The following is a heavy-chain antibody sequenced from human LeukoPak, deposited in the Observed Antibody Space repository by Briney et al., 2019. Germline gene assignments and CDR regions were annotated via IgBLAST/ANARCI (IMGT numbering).Heavy chain of an antibody. V-gene: IGHV1-69*05. J-gene: IGHJ4*02. CDR2: IIPIFGTA. CDR1: GGTFSSYA. CDR3: AKWGRFRWLQSKVDY. D-gene: IGHD5-24*01. Sequence: SVKVSCKASGGTFSSYAFSWVRQAPGKGLEWMGRIIPIFGTANCAQRFQGRVTITTDESTSTAYMELSSLRSGDTAVYYCAKWGRFRWLQSKVDYWGQGTLVTVPS.